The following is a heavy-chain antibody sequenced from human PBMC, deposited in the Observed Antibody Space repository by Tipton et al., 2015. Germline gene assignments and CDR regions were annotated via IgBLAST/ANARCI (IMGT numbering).Heavy chain of an antibody. J-gene: IGHJ6*02. CDR2: INHSGST. V-gene: IGHV4-34*01. Sequence: TLSLTCAVYGGSFSGYYWNWIRQPPGKGLEWIGEINHSGSTNYNPSLKSRVTISVDTSKNQFFLKLSSVTAADTAVYYCARFRYYGSESERGYFHGLDVWGQGTTVTVSS. CDR3: ARFRYYGSESERGYFHGLDV. CDR1: GGSFSGYY. D-gene: IGHD3-10*01.